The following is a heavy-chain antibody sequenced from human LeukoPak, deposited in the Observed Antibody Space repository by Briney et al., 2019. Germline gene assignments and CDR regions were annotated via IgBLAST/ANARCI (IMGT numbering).Heavy chain of an antibody. Sequence: ETLSLTCTVSGGSMRTYYWSWIRQPPGKGLEWVSVIYTGGSTYYADSVKGRFTISRDNSKNTLYLQMNSLRAEDTAVYYCAKTGRGGMTGAFDIWGQGTMVTVSS. CDR3: AKTGRGGMTGAFDI. D-gene: IGHD3-10*01. J-gene: IGHJ3*02. CDR2: IYTGGST. CDR1: GGSMRTYY. V-gene: IGHV3-53*01.